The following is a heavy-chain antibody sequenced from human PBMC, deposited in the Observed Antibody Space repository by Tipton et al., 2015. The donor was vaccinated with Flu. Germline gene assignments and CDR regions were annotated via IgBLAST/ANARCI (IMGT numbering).Heavy chain of an antibody. CDR1: GFTVSSNY. CDR3: ARAGHNSHSYAMDV. D-gene: IGHD1-1*01. V-gene: IGHV3-53*01. CDR2: IYSSGST. J-gene: IGHJ6*02. Sequence: LSLTCAASGFTVSSNYMSWVRQAPGKGLEWVSVIYSSGSTYYAESVKGRFTIPRDNSKNTLYLQMNNLRAEDTAVYFCARAGHNSHSYAMDVWGQGTAATVSS.